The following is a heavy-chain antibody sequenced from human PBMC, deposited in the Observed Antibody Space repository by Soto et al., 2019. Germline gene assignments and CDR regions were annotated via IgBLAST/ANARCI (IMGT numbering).Heavy chain of an antibody. D-gene: IGHD4-17*01. J-gene: IGHJ4*02. CDR3: ARQTNDYGDYVSY. V-gene: IGHV5-51*01. CDR1: GYSFTSYW. CDR2: IYPGDSDT. Sequence: LGESLKISCKGSGYSFTSYWIGWVRQMPGKGLEWMGIIYPGDSDTRYSPSFQGQVTISADKSISTAYLQWSSLKASDTAMYYCARQTNDYGDYVSYWGQGTLVTVSS.